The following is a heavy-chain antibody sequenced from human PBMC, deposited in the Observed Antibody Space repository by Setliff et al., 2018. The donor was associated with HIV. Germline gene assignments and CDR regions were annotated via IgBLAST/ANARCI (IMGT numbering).Heavy chain of an antibody. Sequence: SETLSLTCAVSGVSISAYFWSWIRQSPEKGLEWIGYIDNSGNTNYSPSLKSRITISRDTSKNQFSLKLSSVTAADTAVYYCARRRSSGWYHYFDYWGQGTLVTV. D-gene: IGHD6-19*01. CDR2: IDNSGNT. CDR3: ARRRSSGWYHYFDY. V-gene: IGHV4-59*08. J-gene: IGHJ4*02. CDR1: GVSISAYF.